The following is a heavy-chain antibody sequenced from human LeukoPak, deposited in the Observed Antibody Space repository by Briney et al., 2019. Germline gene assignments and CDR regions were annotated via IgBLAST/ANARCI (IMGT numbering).Heavy chain of an antibody. V-gene: IGHV1-18*01. CDR2: ISAYNGNT. CDR3: ARFLLDGSGSYYVYDY. D-gene: IGHD3-10*01. Sequence: ASVKLSCKASGYTFTSYCISWVRQPPGQGLEWMGWISAYNGNTNYAQKLQGRVTMTTDTSTSTAYMELRSLRSDDTAVYYCARFLLDGSGSYYVYDYWGQGTLVTVSS. CDR1: GYTFTSYC. J-gene: IGHJ4*02.